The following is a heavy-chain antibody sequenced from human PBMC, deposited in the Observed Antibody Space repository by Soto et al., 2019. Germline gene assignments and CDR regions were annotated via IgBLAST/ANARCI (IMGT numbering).Heavy chain of an antibody. CDR3: ARAAQLVKNWFDP. CDR1: GVSISSASW. J-gene: IGHJ5*02. Sequence: QVQLQESGPGLAKPSGTLSLTCDVSGVSISSASWWVWVRQPPGKGLEWIGEVFHSGTTNYNPSLKSRVTISVDKSKNQFSLRLSSVTAAGTAVYFCARAAQLVKNWFDPWGQGTLVTVSS. D-gene: IGHD6-13*01. CDR2: VFHSGTT. V-gene: IGHV4-4*02.